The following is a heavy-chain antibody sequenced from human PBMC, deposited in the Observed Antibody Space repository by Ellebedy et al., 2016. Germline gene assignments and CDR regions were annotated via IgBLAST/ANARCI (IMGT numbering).Heavy chain of an antibody. V-gene: IGHV3-7*03. Sequence: GGSLRLSCAASGFTFSDYWMTWVRQAPGKGLEWVANIKEDGSEKHYGDSLKGRIAISRDNAKNSLYLQINSLRADDTAVYYCARDSSGYKPLDYWGQGTWVTVSS. J-gene: IGHJ4*02. CDR1: GFTFSDYW. CDR3: ARDSSGYKPLDY. D-gene: IGHD3-22*01. CDR2: IKEDGSEK.